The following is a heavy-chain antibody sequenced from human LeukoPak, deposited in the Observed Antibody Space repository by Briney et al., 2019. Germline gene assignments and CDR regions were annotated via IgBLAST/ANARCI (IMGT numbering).Heavy chain of an antibody. Sequence: GGSLRLSCAASGFTFSMYGMNWVRQTPGKGLEWVSSISGSGGTTYYADSVKGRFTISRDNSKNTLYLQMNSLRADDSAVYYCARRDGYYWGQGTLVSVSS. CDR1: GFTFSMYG. J-gene: IGHJ4*02. D-gene: IGHD5-24*01. CDR3: ARRDGYY. V-gene: IGHV3-23*01. CDR2: ISGSGGTT.